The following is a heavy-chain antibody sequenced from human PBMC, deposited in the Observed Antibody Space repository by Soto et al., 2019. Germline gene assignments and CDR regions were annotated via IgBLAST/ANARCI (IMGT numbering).Heavy chain of an antibody. CDR3: ARDEKNWAKFDF. Sequence: QLVQSGPEVKRPGASVKVSCRPSGYTFMQYGISWIRLAPGQRPEWMGWISGSGVTNYAQRYQGRFTMTVDTSSTTTFMELKSLTSDDTAIYYCARDEKNWAKFDFWGQGTPVTVS. J-gene: IGHJ4*02. CDR1: GYTFMQYG. D-gene: IGHD3-16*01. V-gene: IGHV1-18*01. CDR2: ISGSGVT.